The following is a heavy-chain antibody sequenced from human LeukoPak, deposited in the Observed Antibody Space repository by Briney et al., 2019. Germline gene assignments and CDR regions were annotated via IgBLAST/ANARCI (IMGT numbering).Heavy chain of an antibody. CDR1: GFTFDEYA. V-gene: IGHV3-43*02. J-gene: IGHJ4*02. CDR3: ARDVSRVVPAARYFDY. CDR2: ISGDGGST. Sequence: GGSLRLSCAASGFTFDEYAMHWGRHAPGKGLERVSLISGDGGSTYYADPVKGRFTISRDNAKNSLYLQMNSLRAEDTAVYYCARDVSRVVPAARYFDYWGQGTLVAVSS. D-gene: IGHD2-2*01.